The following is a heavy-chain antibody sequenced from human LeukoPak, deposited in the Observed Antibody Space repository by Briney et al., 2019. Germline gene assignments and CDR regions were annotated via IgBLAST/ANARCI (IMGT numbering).Heavy chain of an antibody. CDR1: GGSISSYY. D-gene: IGHD3-10*01. Sequence: SETLSLTCTVSGGSISSYYWSWIRQPPGKGLEWIGYIYYSGSTNYNPSLKSRVTISVDTSKNQFPLKLSSVTAADTAVYYCARATPDYYGSGKRGSFDYWGQGTLVTVSS. CDR3: ARATPDYYGSGKRGSFDY. CDR2: IYYSGST. J-gene: IGHJ4*02. V-gene: IGHV4-59*01.